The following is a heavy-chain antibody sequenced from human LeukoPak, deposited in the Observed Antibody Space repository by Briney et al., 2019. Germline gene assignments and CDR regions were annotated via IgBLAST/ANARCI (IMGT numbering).Heavy chain of an antibody. D-gene: IGHD3-10*01. Sequence: GGSLRLSCVVSGFTFSTYTMNWVRQAPGKGLEWVSSISSGSRDIYYADSLKGRFTISRDNAKNSLYLQMNSLRAEDTAVYYCARGPVAYVYGSGSYYADYWGQGTLVTVSS. CDR1: GFTFSTYT. J-gene: IGHJ4*02. V-gene: IGHV3-21*01. CDR3: ARGPVAYVYGSGSYYADY. CDR2: ISSGSRDI.